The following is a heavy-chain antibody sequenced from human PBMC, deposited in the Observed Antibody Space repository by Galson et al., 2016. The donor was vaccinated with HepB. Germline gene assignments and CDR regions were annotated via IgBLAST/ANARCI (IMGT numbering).Heavy chain of an antibody. V-gene: IGHV3-74*01. Sequence: SLRLSCAASGFTFSSYWMHWVRQAPGKGLVWVSRINSDGSSTSYADSVKGRFTISRDNAKNTLYLQMTSLKTEDTAVYYCTTVLSTASMSGWYDWGFDSWGQGTLVTVSS. CDR1: GFTFSSYW. D-gene: IGHD6-19*01. CDR2: INSDGSST. J-gene: IGHJ4*02. CDR3: TTVLSTASMSGWYDWGFDS.